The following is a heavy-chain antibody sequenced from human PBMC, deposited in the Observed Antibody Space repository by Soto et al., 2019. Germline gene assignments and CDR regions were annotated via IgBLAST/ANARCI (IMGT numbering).Heavy chain of an antibody. Sequence: GGSLRLSCAASGFTFSNAWMSWVRQAPGKGLEWVGRIKSKTDGGTTNYAAPVKGRFTISRDDSKNTLYLQMNSLKTEDTAVYYCTTDGDSSGYSFDYWGQGTLVTVSS. D-gene: IGHD3-22*01. CDR3: TTDGDSSGYSFDY. V-gene: IGHV3-15*01. CDR1: GFTFSNAW. CDR2: IKSKTDGGTT. J-gene: IGHJ4*02.